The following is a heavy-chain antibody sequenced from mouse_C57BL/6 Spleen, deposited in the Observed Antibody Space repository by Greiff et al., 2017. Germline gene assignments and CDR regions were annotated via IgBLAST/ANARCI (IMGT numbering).Heavy chain of an antibody. V-gene: IGHV7-3*01. D-gene: IGHD2-3*01. CDR3: ARYEGYYPYFDY. J-gene: IGHJ2*01. CDR1: GFTFTDYY. CDR2: IRNKANGYTT. Sequence: EVKLVESGGGLVQPGGSLSLSCAASGFTFTDYYMSWVRQPPGKALEWLGFIRNKANGYTTEYSASVKGRFTISRDNSQSILYLQMNALRAEDSATYYCARYEGYYPYFDYWGQGTTLTVSA.